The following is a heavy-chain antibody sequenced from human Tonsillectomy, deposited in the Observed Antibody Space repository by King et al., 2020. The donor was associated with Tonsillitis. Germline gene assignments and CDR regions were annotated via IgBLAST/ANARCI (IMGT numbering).Heavy chain of an antibody. CDR1: GFTFSNYG. V-gene: IGHV3-33*01. D-gene: IGHD3-9*01. CDR3: ARDRDILTGYYYYGLDV. CDR2: IWYDGSYK. J-gene: IGHJ6*02. Sequence: VQLVESGGGVVQPGRSLRLSCAASGFTFSNYGMHWVRQAPGKGLEWVALIWYDGSYKFYADSVKGRFTISRDNSKNTLYLQMNSLRAEDTAVYDGARDRDILTGYYYYGLDVWGQGTTVTVSS.